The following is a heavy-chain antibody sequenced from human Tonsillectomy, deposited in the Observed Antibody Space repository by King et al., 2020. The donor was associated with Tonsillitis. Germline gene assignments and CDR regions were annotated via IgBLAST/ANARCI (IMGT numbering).Heavy chain of an antibody. V-gene: IGHV3-30*04. CDR2: ISYDGRTK. D-gene: IGHD6-13*01. CDR3: ARDVGPGVAAAGTLDP. CDR1: GFTLNNYA. Sequence: QLVQSGGGVVQPGRSLRLSCAASGFTLNNYAMNWVRQAPGKGLEWVAVISYDGRTKHYGDSVKGRFTISRDNSKNTLYLQMNSLVPEDTAVYYCARDVGPGVAAAGTLDPWGQGTLVTVSS. J-gene: IGHJ5*02.